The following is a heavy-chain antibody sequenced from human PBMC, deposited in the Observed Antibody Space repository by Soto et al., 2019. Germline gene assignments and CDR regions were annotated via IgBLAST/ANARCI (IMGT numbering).Heavy chain of an antibody. V-gene: IGHV1-18*04. CDR1: GYSFTSYG. CDR3: ARGSYEYGDYNPSVENFDY. CDR2: LSGYNGNT. J-gene: IGHJ4*02. Sequence: ASVKVSCKPSGYSFTSYGISWVRQAPGQGLEWMGWLSGYNGNTNYAQKFQGRVTFTTDTSATTAFMELRSLRSDDTAVYYCARGSYEYGDYNPSVENFDYWGQGTLVTVSS. D-gene: IGHD4-17*01.